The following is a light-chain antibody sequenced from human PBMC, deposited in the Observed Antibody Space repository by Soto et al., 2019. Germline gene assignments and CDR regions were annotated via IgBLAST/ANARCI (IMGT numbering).Light chain of an antibody. CDR3: QSYDSSLSAVI. CDR2: VDT. J-gene: IGLJ2*01. Sequence: QSVLTQPPSVSGAPGQRVTISCTGSSSNIGAGYDVHWCQQLPGTAPKLLIYVDTNRPSGVPDRFSGSKSGTSASLAIIGLQAEDEADYYCQSYDSSLSAVIFGGGTKLTVL. CDR1: SSNIGAGYD. V-gene: IGLV1-40*01.